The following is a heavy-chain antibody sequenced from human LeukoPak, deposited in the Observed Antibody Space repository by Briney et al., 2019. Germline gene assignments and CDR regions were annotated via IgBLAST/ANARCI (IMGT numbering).Heavy chain of an antibody. V-gene: IGHV3-30*03. CDR1: GFSFSSYG. CDR3: AIDPNWGTHS. Sequence: GGSLRLSCAASGFSFSSYGMYWVRQAPGKGLEWVAVISYDGSNKYYVDSVKGRFTFSRDNSKNALYLQMNSLRVEDTAVYYCAIDPNWGTHSWGQGVLVTVSS. CDR2: ISYDGSNK. J-gene: IGHJ5*01. D-gene: IGHD7-27*01.